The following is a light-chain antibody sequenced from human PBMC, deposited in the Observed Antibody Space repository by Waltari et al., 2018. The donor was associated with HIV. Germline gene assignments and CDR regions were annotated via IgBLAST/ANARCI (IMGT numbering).Light chain of an antibody. CDR1: QSILYSANNKNY. J-gene: IGKJ2*01. V-gene: IGKV4-1*01. CDR3: LQYGTLRYT. Sequence: DIVMIQSPDSLTVSLGERATINCKSSQSILYSANNKNYLTWYQQKPGQPPKLLIYWASTRESGVPDRFSGSGSGTDFTLSISRLEPEDFAVYYCLQYGTLRYTFGQGTKLEIK. CDR2: WAS.